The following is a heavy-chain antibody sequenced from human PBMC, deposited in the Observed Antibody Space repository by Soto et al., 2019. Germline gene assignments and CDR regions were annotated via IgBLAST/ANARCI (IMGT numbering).Heavy chain of an antibody. CDR3: ARDKGLTVATGGYNWFDT. J-gene: IGHJ5*02. D-gene: IGHD4-17*01. Sequence: QVQLRESGPGVVKPSETLSLTCTVSGDSFDTYYWTWIRQPPGKALEWIGYVYHTGNTYFNPSLTTRVNMSIDRSRNRFSLNLGSVTAADTAVYYCARDKGLTVATGGYNWFDTWGPGILVTVSS. CDR2: VYHTGNT. V-gene: IGHV4-59*01. CDR1: GDSFDTYY.